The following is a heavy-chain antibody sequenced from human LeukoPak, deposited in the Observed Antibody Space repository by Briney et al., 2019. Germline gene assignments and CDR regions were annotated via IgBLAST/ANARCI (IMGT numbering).Heavy chain of an antibody. CDR3: ARPINSGSYYKPVVTAIEY. CDR1: GFTFNDYY. V-gene: IGHV3-11*01. D-gene: IGHD3-10*01. Sequence: GGSLRPSCAASGFTFNDYYMSWIRQAPGKGLEWVSYISSSGSTIYYADSVKGRFTISRDNAKNSLYLQMNSLRAEDTAVYYCARPINSGSYYKPVVTAIEYWGQGTLVTVSS. J-gene: IGHJ4*02. CDR2: ISSSGSTI.